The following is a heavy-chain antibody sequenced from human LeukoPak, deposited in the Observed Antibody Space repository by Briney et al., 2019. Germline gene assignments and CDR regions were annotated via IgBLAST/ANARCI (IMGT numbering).Heavy chain of an antibody. CDR2: IYYSGST. V-gene: IGHV4-59*01. Sequence: PSETLSLTCTVSGGAISSYFWIWIRQPPGKGLEWICYIYYSGSTNYNPSVKSRVTISLDTPRNHFSLRLSSVTAADTAVYFCARGAYCGANCYSYFDYWGQGTLVTVSS. CDR3: ARGAYCGANCYSYFDY. J-gene: IGHJ4*02. CDR1: GGAISSYF. D-gene: IGHD2-21*01.